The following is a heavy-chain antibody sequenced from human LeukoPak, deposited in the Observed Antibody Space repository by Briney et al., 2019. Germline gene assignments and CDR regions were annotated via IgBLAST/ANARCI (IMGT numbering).Heavy chain of an antibody. J-gene: IGHJ4*02. V-gene: IGHV3-7*03. Sequence: GGSLRLSCVASGFTFSNYWRRSVRQATGKGPEWVANINQAGSEEYYVDSVEGRFTISRDNAKNSLYLQLNSLRAEDTAVYYCAIASGGRGGLDSWGQGTLVTVSS. CDR1: GFTFSNYW. CDR3: AIASGGRGGLDS. CDR2: INQAGSEE. D-gene: IGHD2-21*01.